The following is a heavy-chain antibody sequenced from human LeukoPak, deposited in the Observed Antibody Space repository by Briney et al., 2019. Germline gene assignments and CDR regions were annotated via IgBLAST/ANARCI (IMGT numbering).Heavy chain of an antibody. D-gene: IGHD6-13*01. V-gene: IGHV4-59*01. CDR3: ARVTRYSSKFAPFDY. CDR2: IYYSGST. J-gene: IGHJ4*02. CDR1: GGSISSYY. Sequence: SETLSLTCTVSGGSISSYYWSWIRQPPGKGLDWIGYIYYSGSTNYNPSLKSRVTISVDTSKNQFSLKLSSVTAADTAVYYCARVTRYSSKFAPFDYWGQGTLVTVSS.